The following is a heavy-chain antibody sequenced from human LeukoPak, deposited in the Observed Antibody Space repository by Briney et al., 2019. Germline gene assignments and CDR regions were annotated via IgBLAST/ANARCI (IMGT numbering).Heavy chain of an antibody. CDR3: ASVRWPDAFDI. CDR2: TYYRSKWHY. Sequence: SQTLSLTCAISGDSVSSKSAVWNWIRQSPSRGLEWLGRTYYRSKWHYDYAISVKGRIIINPDTSKNQFSLQLNSVTPDDTAVYFCASVRWPDAFDIWGQGTMVTVSS. J-gene: IGHJ3*02. CDR1: GDSVSSKSAV. D-gene: IGHD5-24*01. V-gene: IGHV6-1*01.